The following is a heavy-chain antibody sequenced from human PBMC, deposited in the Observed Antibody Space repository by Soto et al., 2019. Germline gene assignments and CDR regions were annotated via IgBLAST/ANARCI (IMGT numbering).Heavy chain of an antibody. CDR1: ASTFTIYG. J-gene: IGHJ4*02. V-gene: IGHV1-18*01. Sequence: QVQLVQSGGEVKKPGASVKVSCKASASTFTIYGITWVRQAPGQGPDWMGWIRTSNGETKYAQNFQGRVSKTRDTPTNTVFKDLRSLSSDDTALYDCATALGTSGWLDYWGQGTPLTVPS. CDR3: ATALGTSGWLDY. CDR2: IRTSNGET. D-gene: IGHD6-13*01.